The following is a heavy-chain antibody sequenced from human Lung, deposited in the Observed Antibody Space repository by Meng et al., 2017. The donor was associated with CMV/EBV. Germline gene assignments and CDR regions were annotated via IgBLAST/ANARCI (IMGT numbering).Heavy chain of an antibody. CDR3: ARDRFGVTTGMDV. Sequence: SVXVSXXASGYTFTSYYMHWVRQAPGQGLEWMGIINPSGGSTSYAQKFQGRVTMTRHTSTSTVYMELSSLRSKDTAVYYCARDRFGVTTGMDVWGQGATVTVSS. V-gene: IGHV1-46*01. J-gene: IGHJ6*02. CDR1: GYTFTSYY. D-gene: IGHD4-11*01. CDR2: INPSGGST.